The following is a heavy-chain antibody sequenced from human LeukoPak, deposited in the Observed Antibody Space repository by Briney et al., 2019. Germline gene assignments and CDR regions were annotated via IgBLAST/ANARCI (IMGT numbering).Heavy chain of an antibody. D-gene: IGHD2-15*01. CDR1: GLTFSSYA. CDR2: ISYDGSTK. J-gene: IGHJ3*02. Sequence: PGGSLRLSCAASGLTFSSYAMHWVRQAPGKGLEWVAVISYDGSTKYYADSVKGRFTISRDNSKNTLYLQMNSLRAEDTAVYYCARGGISDKVVVVANAFDIWGQGTMVTVSS. V-gene: IGHV3-30*04. CDR3: ARGGISDKVVVVANAFDI.